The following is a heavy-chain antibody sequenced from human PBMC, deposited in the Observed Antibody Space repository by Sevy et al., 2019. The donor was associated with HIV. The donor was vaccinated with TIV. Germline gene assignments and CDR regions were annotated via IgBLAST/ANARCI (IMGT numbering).Heavy chain of an antibody. J-gene: IGHJ4*02. D-gene: IGHD3-16*01. CDR2: IRYDGSNK. CDR3: AKDGAYDYICGSYFGY. V-gene: IGHV3-30*02. Sequence: GGSLRLSCAASGFTFSSYGMHWVRQAPGKGLEWVAFIRYDGSNKYYADSVKGRFTISRDNSKNTLYLQMNSLRAEDTAVYYCAKDGAYDYICGSYFGYWGQGTLVTVSS. CDR1: GFTFSSYG.